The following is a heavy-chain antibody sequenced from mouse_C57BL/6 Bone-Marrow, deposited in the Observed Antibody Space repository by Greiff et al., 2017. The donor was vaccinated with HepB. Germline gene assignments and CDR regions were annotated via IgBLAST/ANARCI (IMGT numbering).Heavy chain of an antibody. CDR3: ARSRDYYGSYYFDY. J-gene: IGHJ2*01. Sequence: VQLKDSGAELVRPGSSVKISCKTSGYTFTTYGINGVKRRPGQGLEGIGYIYIGKGYTEYNEKFKGKATLTSDTSSSTAYMQLSSLTSEDSAIYFCARSRDYYGSYYFDYWGQGTTLTVSS. CDR1: GYTFTTYG. CDR2: IYIGKGYT. V-gene: IGHV1-58*01. D-gene: IGHD1-1*01.